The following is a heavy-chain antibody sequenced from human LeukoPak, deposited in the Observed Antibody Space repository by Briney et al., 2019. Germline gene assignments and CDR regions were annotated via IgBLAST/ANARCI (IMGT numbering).Heavy chain of an antibody. Sequence: GGSLRLSCAASGFTFSSYGMSWVRQAPGKGLEWVSAISGSGGSTYYADSVKGRFTISRDNSKNTLYLQMNSLRAEDTAVYYCATRDVYYYDSSGYDYWGQGTLVTVSS. D-gene: IGHD3-22*01. V-gene: IGHV3-23*01. J-gene: IGHJ4*02. CDR2: ISGSGGST. CDR3: ATRDVYYYDSSGYDY. CDR1: GFTFSSYG.